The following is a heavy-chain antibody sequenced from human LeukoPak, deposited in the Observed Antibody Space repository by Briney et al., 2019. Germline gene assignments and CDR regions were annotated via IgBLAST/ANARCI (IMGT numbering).Heavy chain of an antibody. Sequence: GASVKVSCRASGYTFTSYGITWVRQAPGQGLEWMGWISANNGNTNYAQKLKGRVTMTTDTSTSTAYMELRSLRSDDTAVYYCARSPMIVVVTDFDYWGQGTLVTVSS. CDR3: ARSPMIVVVTDFDY. V-gene: IGHV1-18*01. D-gene: IGHD3-22*01. CDR2: ISANNGNT. CDR1: GYTFTSYG. J-gene: IGHJ4*02.